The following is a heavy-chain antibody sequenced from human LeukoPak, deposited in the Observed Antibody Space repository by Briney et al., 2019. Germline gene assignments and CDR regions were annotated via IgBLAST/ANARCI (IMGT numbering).Heavy chain of an antibody. CDR1: GGSISSGGYY. V-gene: IGHV4-31*03. Sequence: PSETLSLTCTVSGGSISSGGYYWSWSRQHPGKGLEWLGYIYYSGSTYYNPSLKSRVTISVNTSKNQFSLKLSSVTAADTAVYYCARDTSGYGLFDYWGQGTLVTVSS. CDR3: ARDTSGYGLFDY. J-gene: IGHJ4*02. CDR2: IYYSGST. D-gene: IGHD5-12*01.